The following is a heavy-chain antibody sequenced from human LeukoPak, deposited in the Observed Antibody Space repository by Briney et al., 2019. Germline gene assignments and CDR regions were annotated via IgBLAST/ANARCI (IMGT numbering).Heavy chain of an antibody. Sequence: ASVKVSCKASGYTFTGYYMHWVRQAPGQGLEWMGWINPNSGGTNYAQKFQGRVTMTRDTSISTAYMELSRLRSDDTAVYYCARGTYYYGSGSYYNSPTGYWGQGTLVTVSS. D-gene: IGHD3-10*01. CDR1: GYTFTGYY. J-gene: IGHJ4*02. CDR3: ARGTYYYGSGSYYNSPTGY. V-gene: IGHV1-2*02. CDR2: INPNSGGT.